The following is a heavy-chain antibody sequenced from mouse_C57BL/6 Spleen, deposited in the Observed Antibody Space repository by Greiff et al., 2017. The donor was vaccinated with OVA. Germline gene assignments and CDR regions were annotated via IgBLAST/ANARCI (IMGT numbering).Heavy chain of an antibody. CDR2: IYPGDGDT. CDR3: ARALYYYAMDY. J-gene: IGHJ4*01. D-gene: IGHD2-1*01. V-gene: IGHV1-80*01. CDR1: GYAFSSYW. Sequence: VKLMESGAELVKPGASVKISCKASGYAFSSYWMNWVKQRPGKGLEWIGQIYPGDGDTNYNGKFKGKATLTADKSSSTAYMQLSSLTSEDSAVYFCARALYYYAMDYWGQGTSVTVSS.